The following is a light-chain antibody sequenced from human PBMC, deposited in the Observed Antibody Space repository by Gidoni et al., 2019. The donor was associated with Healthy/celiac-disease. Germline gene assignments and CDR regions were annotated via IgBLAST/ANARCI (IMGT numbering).Light chain of an antibody. J-gene: IGLJ2*01. V-gene: IGLV2-14*01. CDR3: SSYTATNSLVL. CDR2: EVN. CDR1: TSDVGSYNY. Sequence: QSALTQPASVSGSPGQSITISCTGTTSDVGSYNYVSWYQQHPGKAPKLIIYEVNNRPSGVSNRFSGSKSSNTASLTISGLQAEDEADYYCSSYTATNSLVLFGGRTKLT.